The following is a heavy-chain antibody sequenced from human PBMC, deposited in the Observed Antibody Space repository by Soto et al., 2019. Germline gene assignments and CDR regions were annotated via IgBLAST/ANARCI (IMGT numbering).Heavy chain of an antibody. CDR1: GGSFSSYT. J-gene: IGHJ3*02. V-gene: IGHV1-69*02. D-gene: IGHD2-15*01. Sequence: GASVKVSCKASGGSFSSYTISWVRQAPGQGLEWMGRIIPILGIANYAQKFQGRVTITADKSTSTAYMELSSLRSEDTAVYYCARGYCSGGSCYDDAFDIWGQGTMVTVSS. CDR2: IIPILGIA. CDR3: ARGYCSGGSCYDDAFDI.